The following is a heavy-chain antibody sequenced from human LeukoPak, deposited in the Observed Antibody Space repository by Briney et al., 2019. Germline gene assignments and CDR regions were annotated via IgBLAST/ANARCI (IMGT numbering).Heavy chain of an antibody. J-gene: IGHJ4*02. CDR1: GGAISTTSYY. D-gene: IGHD3-22*01. CDR3: AGITPSLDSSGYYMY. Sequence: PSETLSLTCTVSGGAISTTSYYWGWIRQPPGKGLEWIGSIYHSGSTYYNPSLKSRVTISVDTSKNQFSLKLSSVTAADTAVYYCAGITPSLDSSGYYMYWGQGTLVTVSS. V-gene: IGHV4-39*07. CDR2: IYHSGST.